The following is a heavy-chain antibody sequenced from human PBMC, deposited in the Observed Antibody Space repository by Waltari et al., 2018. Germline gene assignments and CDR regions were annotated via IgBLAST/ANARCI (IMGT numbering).Heavy chain of an antibody. D-gene: IGHD3-10*01. Sequence: QITLKESGPTLVKPTQTLTLTCTFSGFPLSTSGVGVGWIRQPPGKALEWLALIYWDDDLGYSPSLENRLTVTKDTSKNQVVLKMTNMDPVDTATYYCVHSEVRGTHYALNIWGQGTMVTVSS. CDR2: IYWDDDL. CDR3: VHSEVRGTHYALNI. J-gene: IGHJ3*02. V-gene: IGHV2-5*02. CDR1: GFPLSTSGVG.